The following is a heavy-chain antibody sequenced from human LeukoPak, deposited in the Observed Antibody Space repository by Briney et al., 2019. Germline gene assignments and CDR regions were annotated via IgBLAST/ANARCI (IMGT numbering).Heavy chain of an antibody. V-gene: IGHV1-2*02. CDR2: INPNSGGT. Sequence: ASVKVSCKASGYTFTVYYMHCVRQAPGQRLEWMGWINPNSGGTNYAQKFQGRVTMTRDTSISTAYMELSRLRSDDTAVYYCARDLVVVAATGWFDPWGQGTLVTVSP. J-gene: IGHJ5*02. CDR3: ARDLVVVAATGWFDP. D-gene: IGHD2-15*01. CDR1: GYTFTVYY.